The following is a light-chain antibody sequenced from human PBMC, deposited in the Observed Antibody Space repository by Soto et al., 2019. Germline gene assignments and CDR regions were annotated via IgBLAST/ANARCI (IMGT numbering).Light chain of an antibody. CDR3: SSYTSSSTYV. CDR2: NVS. V-gene: IGLV2-14*03. J-gene: IGLJ1*01. CDR1: SSDVCGYNS. Sequence: QSVLTQPASVSGSPGRWITISCTGTSSDVCGYNSVSWYQQHPGKAPKLMIYNVSNRPSGISDRFSGSRSGNTASLTISGLQAEDEADYYCSSYTSSSTYVFGTGTKVTVL.